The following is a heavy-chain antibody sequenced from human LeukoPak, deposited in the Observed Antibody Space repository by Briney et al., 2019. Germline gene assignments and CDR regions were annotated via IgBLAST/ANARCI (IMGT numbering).Heavy chain of an antibody. J-gene: IGHJ4*02. CDR2: IYSGGST. CDR1: GGSLSSNY. CDR3: FGGSGSYSY. D-gene: IGHD3-10*01. Sequence: PSETLSLTCTVSGGSLSSNYMSWVRQAPGKGLEWVSVIYSGGSTYYADSVKGRFTISRDNSKNTLYLQMNSLRAEDTAVYYCFGGSGSYSYWGQGTLVTVSS. V-gene: IGHV3-53*01.